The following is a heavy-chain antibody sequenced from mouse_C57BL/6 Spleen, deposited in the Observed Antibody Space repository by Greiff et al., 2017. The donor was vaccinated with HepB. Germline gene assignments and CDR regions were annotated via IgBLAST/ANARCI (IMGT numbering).Heavy chain of an antibody. CDR3: VRGNLYYFDY. J-gene: IGHJ2*01. Sequence: DVMLVESGGGLVKPGGSLKLSCAASGFTFSSYAMSWVRQTPEKRLEWVATISDGGSYTYYPDNVKGRFTISRDNAKNNLYLQMSHLKSEDTAMYYCVRGNLYYFDYWGQGTTLTVSS. CDR2: ISDGGSYT. CDR1: GFTFSSYA. D-gene: IGHD2-1*01. V-gene: IGHV5-4*03.